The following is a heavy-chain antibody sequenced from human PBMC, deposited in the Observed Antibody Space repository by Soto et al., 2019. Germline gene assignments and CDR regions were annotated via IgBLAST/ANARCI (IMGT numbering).Heavy chain of an antibody. V-gene: IGHV3-48*01. J-gene: IGHJ4*02. CDR3: ARGRYGDYLIDY. Sequence: GGSLRLSCEVSGFTFSSYSMNWFRQAPGEGLEWISYISSSGSTIYYADSVKGRFTISRDNAKNSLYLQMNSLRAEDTAIYYCARGRYGDYLIDYWGQGTLVTVSS. D-gene: IGHD3-22*01. CDR1: GFTFSSYS. CDR2: ISSSGSTI.